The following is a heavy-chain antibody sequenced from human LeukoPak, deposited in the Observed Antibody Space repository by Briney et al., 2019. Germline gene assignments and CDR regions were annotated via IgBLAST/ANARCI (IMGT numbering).Heavy chain of an antibody. D-gene: IGHD3-10*01. V-gene: IGHV1-2*02. CDR1: GYTFTGYY. CDR3: ARGNYGSGSYSFDP. J-gene: IGHJ5*02. Sequence: GAPVKVSCKASGYTFTGYYMHWVRRAPGQGLEWMGWINPNSGGTNYAQKFQGRVTMTRDTSISTAYMELSRLRSDDTAVYYCARGNYGSGSYSFDPWGQGTLVTVSS. CDR2: INPNSGGT.